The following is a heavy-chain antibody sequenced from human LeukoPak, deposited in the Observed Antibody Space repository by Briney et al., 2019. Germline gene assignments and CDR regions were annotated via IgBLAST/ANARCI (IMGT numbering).Heavy chain of an antibody. CDR2: IYRSGTP. D-gene: IGHD3-10*01. V-gene: IGHV3-66*01. CDR1: GFTVSNNY. Sequence: GGSLRLFCAASGFTVSNNYMSWVRQATGQGLDWVSTIYRSGTPHYADSVKGRFTISRDNSKNTLYLQMNSLRAEDTAVYYCARDRGGRFDYWGQGTLVTVSS. CDR3: ARDRGGRFDY. J-gene: IGHJ4*02.